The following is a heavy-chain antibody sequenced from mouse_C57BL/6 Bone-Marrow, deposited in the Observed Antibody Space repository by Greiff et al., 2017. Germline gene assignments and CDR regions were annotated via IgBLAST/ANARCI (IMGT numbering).Heavy chain of an antibody. CDR3: ARPLSYGSSFDY. D-gene: IGHD1-1*01. J-gene: IGHJ2*01. CDR2: IHPNSGST. CDR1: GYTFTSYW. Sequence: QVQLQQPGAELVKPGASVKLSCKASGYTFTSYWMHWVKQRPGQGLEWIGMIHPNSGSTNYNEKFKSKATLTVDKSSSTAYMQLSSLTSEDSAVYYCARPLSYGSSFDYWGQGTTLTVSS. V-gene: IGHV1-64*01.